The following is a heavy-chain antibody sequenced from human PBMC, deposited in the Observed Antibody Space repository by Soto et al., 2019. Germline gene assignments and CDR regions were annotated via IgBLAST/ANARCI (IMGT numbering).Heavy chain of an antibody. D-gene: IGHD5-18*01. CDR1: GGSISSYY. CDR3: ARDRGYSYGSLYYYYGMDV. V-gene: IGHV4-59*01. J-gene: IGHJ6*02. CDR2: IYYSGST. Sequence: SETLSLTCTVSGGSISSYYWSWIRQPPGKGLEWIGYIYYSGSTNYNPSLKSRVTISVDTSKNQFSLKLSSVTAADTAVYYCARDRGYSYGSLYYYYGMDVWGQGTTVTVSS.